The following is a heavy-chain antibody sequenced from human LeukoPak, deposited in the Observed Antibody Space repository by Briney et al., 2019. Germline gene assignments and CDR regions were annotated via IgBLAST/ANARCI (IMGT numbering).Heavy chain of an antibody. D-gene: IGHD3-22*01. CDR1: GFTFSNAW. CDR3: TTWFYYDSSGYAY. CDR2: IKSKTDGGTT. Sequence: GGSLRLSCAASGFTFSNAWMNWVRQAPGKGLEWVGRIKSKTDGGTTDYAAPVKGRFTISRDDSKNTLYLQMNSLKTEDTAVYYCTTWFYYDSSGYAYWGQGTLVTVSS. V-gene: IGHV3-15*07. J-gene: IGHJ4*02.